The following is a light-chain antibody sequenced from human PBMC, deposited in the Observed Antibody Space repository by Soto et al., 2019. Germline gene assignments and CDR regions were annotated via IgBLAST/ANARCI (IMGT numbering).Light chain of an antibody. CDR1: QSVSSN. CDR2: EAC. V-gene: IGKV3-15*01. J-gene: IGKJ2*01. Sequence: EIVMTQSPVTLSVSPGERVSLSCRASQSVSSNLAWYQQRPGQAPRLLIYEACTRATGVPDRFSGSGYGIAFTLTISSLQPEDFAVYSFKRYNDWLDIFGQGTKLEIK. CDR3: KRYNDWLDI.